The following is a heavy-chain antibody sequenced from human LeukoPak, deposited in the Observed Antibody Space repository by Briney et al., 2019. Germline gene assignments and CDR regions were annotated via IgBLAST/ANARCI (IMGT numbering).Heavy chain of an antibody. V-gene: IGHV4-59*01. Sequence: SETLSLTCTVSGGSISSYYWSWIRQPPGKGLEWIGYIYYSGSTNYNPSLKSRVTISVDTSKNQFSLKLSSVTAADTAVYYCPRGPSRGGEHFDYWGQGTLVTVSS. CDR3: PRGPSRGGEHFDY. CDR2: IYYSGST. D-gene: IGHD1-26*01. CDR1: GGSISSYY. J-gene: IGHJ4*02.